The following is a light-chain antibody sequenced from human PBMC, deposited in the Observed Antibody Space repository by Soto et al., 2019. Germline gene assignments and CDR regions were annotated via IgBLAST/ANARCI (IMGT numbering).Light chain of an antibody. V-gene: IGLV2-11*01. CDR3: CSHSASYTFV. Sequence: QSVLTQPRSLSGSPGQSVTISCTGTSSDVGSYNCVSWYQQHPGKAPQLIIYDVTQRPSGVPDRFSGSKSGNTASLSISGLQAEDEADYYCCSHSASYTFVFGTGTKVTVL. CDR2: DVT. CDR1: SSDVGSYNC. J-gene: IGLJ1*01.